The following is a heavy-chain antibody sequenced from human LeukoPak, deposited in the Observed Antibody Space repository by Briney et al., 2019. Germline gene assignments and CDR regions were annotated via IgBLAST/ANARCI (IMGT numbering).Heavy chain of an antibody. Sequence: ASVKVSCKASGYTFTNYYMHWVRLAPGQGLEWMGIINPSGGTTSYAQKFQGRVTMTRDTSTSTVYMELSSQRSKNTAVYYCVKDSAAPGTRGWFDPWGQGTLVTVSS. V-gene: IGHV1-46*01. CDR3: VKDSAAPGTRGWFDP. CDR1: GYTFTNYY. J-gene: IGHJ5*02. CDR2: INPSGGTT. D-gene: IGHD6-13*01.